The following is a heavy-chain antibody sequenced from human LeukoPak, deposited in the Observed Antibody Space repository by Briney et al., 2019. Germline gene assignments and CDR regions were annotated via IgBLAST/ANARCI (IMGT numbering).Heavy chain of an antibody. D-gene: IGHD3-22*01. CDR3: ARDGHIRTYYYDSSGYFDY. J-gene: IGHJ4*02. CDR1: GFTFSSYA. V-gene: IGHV3-30-3*01. Sequence: GGSLRLSCAASGFTFSSYAMHWVRQAPGKGLEWVAVISYDGSNKYYADSVKGRFTTSRDNSKNTLYLQMNSLRAEDTAVYYCARDGHIRTYYYDSSGYFDYWGQGTLVTVSS. CDR2: ISYDGSNK.